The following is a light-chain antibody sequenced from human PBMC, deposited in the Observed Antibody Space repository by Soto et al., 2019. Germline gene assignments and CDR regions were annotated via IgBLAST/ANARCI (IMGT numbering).Light chain of an antibody. CDR3: HQFSASLGT. CDR2: DTS. CDR1: QRISTSF. Sequence: EIVLTQSPGTLSLSPGERATLSCRASQRISTSFLAWYQQKPGQAPRLLIYDTSTRATGIPARFSGSGAGTDFTLTISRLEPEDSAVYYCHQFSASLGTFGPGTKVDMK. J-gene: IGKJ1*01. V-gene: IGKV3-20*01.